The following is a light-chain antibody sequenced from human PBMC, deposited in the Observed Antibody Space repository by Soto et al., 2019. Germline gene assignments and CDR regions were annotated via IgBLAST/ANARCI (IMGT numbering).Light chain of an antibody. J-gene: IGLJ3*02. CDR2: SNN. Sequence: QLVLTQPPSASGTPGQRVTISCSGSSSNIGSNIVNWYQQLPGTAPKLLIYSNNQRPSGVPDRFSGSKSGTSASLAISGLHSEDEANYYCAAWDDSLNGLFGGGTKLTVL. V-gene: IGLV1-44*01. CDR3: AAWDDSLNGL. CDR1: SSNIGSNI.